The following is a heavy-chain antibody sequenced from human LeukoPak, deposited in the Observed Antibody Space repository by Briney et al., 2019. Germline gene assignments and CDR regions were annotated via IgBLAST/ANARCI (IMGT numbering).Heavy chain of an antibody. J-gene: IGHJ6*03. CDR3: ARATPAPRYYYYHYMDV. CDR2: ISAYNGNT. D-gene: IGHD2-2*01. CDR1: GYTFTSYG. V-gene: IGHV1-18*01. Sequence: ASVKVSCKASGYTFTSYGISWVRQAPGQGLEWMGWISAYNGNTNYAQKLQGRVTMTTDTSTSTAYMELRSLRSDDTAVYYCARATPAPRYYYYHYMDVWGKGTTVTVSS.